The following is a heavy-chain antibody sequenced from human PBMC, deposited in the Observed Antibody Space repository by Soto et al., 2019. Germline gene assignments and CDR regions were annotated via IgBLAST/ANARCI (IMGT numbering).Heavy chain of an antibody. CDR3: AXGPQWLRSDXWFDP. CDR2: IHNSGTS. Sequence: SETLSLTCSVSGASVSGYYWSWIRQTPGKGLEWIGNIHNSGTSKYNPSLKSRVTISLDTSKNEFSLKITSVTTADTAVYYCAXGPQWLRSDXWFDPWGQGNLVTVSS. V-gene: IGHV4-59*02. J-gene: IGHJ5*02. CDR1: GASVSGYY. D-gene: IGHD5-12*01.